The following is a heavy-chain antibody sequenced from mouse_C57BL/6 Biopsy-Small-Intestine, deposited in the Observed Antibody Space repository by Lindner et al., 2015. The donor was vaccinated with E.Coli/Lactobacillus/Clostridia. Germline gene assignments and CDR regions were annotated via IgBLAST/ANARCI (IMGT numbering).Heavy chain of an antibody. V-gene: IGHV1-55*01. Sequence: SVKVSCKASGGNFTKYAFSWVRRAPGQGLEWMGGIQPVSGTTKYVQKFQGRVTLNADESTSTVYMELSSLRVDDTADYYCARGGWQLVRSWGYYFDSWGQGTLVTVSS. CDR2: IQPVSGTT. CDR1: GGNFTKYA. D-gene: IGHD6-1*01. CDR3: ARGGWQLVRSWGYYFDS. J-gene: IGHJ4*01.